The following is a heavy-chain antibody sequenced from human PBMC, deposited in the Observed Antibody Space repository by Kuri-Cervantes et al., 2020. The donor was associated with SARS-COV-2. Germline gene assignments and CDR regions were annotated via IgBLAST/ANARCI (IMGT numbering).Heavy chain of an antibody. D-gene: IGHD4-23*01. CDR2: IYYSGST. CDR3: ASPGGFLDV. V-gene: IGHV4-30-4*08. J-gene: IGHJ6*04. CDR1: GGSISSGDYY. Sequence: LSCTASGGSISSGDYYWSLIRQPPGMGLEWIGYIYYSGSTNYNPSFKRRVTISVDTSKNQFSQKLSSVTAADPAVYYCASPGGFLDVWGKGTTVTVSS.